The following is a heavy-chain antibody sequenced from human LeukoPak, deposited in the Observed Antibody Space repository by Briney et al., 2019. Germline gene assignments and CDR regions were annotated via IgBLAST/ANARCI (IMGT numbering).Heavy chain of an antibody. CDR3: ARLYPQGDYFDY. D-gene: IGHD3-16*01. CDR1: GYTFTSYG. J-gene: IGHJ4*02. CDR2: ISAYNGNT. Sequence: ASVKVSCKASGYTFTSYGISWVRQAPGQGLEWMGWISAYNGNTNYAQKLQGRVTMTTDTSTSTAYMELRGLRSDDTAVYYCARLYPQGDYFDYWGQGTLVTVSS. V-gene: IGHV1-18*01.